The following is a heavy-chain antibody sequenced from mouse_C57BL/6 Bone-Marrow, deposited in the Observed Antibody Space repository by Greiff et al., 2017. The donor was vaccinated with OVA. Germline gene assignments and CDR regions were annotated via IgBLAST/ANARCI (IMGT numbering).Heavy chain of an antibody. CDR2: IYPRSGNT. J-gene: IGHJ2*01. CDR1: GYTFTSYG. V-gene: IGHV1-81*01. CDR3: ARSMEGFLGVFDY. D-gene: IGHD1-1*02. Sequence: QVQLKESGAELARPGASVKLSCKASGYTFTSYGISWVKQRTGQGLEWIGEIYPRSGNTYYNEKFKGKATLTADKSSSTAYMELRSLTSEDSAVYFCARSMEGFLGVFDYWGQGTTLTVSS.